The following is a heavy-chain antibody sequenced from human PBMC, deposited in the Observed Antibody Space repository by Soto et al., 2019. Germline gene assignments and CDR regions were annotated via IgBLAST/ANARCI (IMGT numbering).Heavy chain of an antibody. Sequence: QVQLQESGPGLVKPSETLSLTCTVSGGSISSYNWSWIRKPPGKGLEWIGYIYYSGSTNYNPSLKSRVTISVDTSKNQFSLKLSSVTAADTAVYYCASTAVAAVLDYWGQGILVTVSS. V-gene: IGHV4-59*01. CDR3: ASTAVAAVLDY. CDR2: IYYSGST. CDR1: GGSISSYN. D-gene: IGHD6-19*01. J-gene: IGHJ4*02.